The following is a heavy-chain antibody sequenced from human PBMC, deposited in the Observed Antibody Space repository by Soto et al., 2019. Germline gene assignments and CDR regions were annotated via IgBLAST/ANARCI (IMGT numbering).Heavy chain of an antibody. CDR1: GGTFSSYA. D-gene: IGHD6-25*01. CDR3: ARDMGTLSRSLQQRRFDY. Sequence: QVQLVQSGAEVKKPGSSVKVSCKASGGTFSSYAISWVRQAPGQGLEWMGGIIPTFGTANYAQKFQGRVTITTDXXMXTXCMDLSSLRSEDTAVYYCARDMGTLSRSLQQRRFDYWGQGTLVTVSS. V-gene: IGHV1-69*05. CDR2: IIPTFGTA. J-gene: IGHJ4*02.